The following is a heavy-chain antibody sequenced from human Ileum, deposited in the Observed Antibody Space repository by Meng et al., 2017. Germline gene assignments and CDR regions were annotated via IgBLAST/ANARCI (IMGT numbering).Heavy chain of an antibody. Sequence: QVHLQESGPGLVKPSGAPSPTCTVSGASIIGVNWWTWVRQSPGKGLEWIGEIHHSGSTNSIPSLKSRVTLSVDKSKNQFSLSMTSVTAADTAVYYCARGTGDIRVGFDYWGQGTLVTVSS. CDR1: GASIIGVNW. CDR2: IHHSGST. V-gene: IGHV4-4*02. CDR3: ARGTGDIRVGFDY. J-gene: IGHJ4*02. D-gene: IGHD7-27*01.